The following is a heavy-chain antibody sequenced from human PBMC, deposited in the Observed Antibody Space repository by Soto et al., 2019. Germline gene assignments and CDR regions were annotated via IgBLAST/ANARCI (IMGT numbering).Heavy chain of an antibody. CDR2: IVVGSGNT. D-gene: IGHD6-6*01. Sequence: QMQLVQSGPEVKKPGTSVKVSCKASGFTFTSSAVQWVRQARGQRLEWIGWIVVGSGNTNYAQKFQGRVTMTTDTSTSTAYMELRSLRSDDTAVYYCARPSIAAPWDWFDPWGQGTLVTVSS. CDR1: GFTFTSSA. V-gene: IGHV1-58*01. CDR3: ARPSIAAPWDWFDP. J-gene: IGHJ5*02.